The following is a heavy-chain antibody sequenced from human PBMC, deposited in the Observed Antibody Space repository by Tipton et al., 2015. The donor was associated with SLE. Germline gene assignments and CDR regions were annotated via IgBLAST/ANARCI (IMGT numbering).Heavy chain of an antibody. V-gene: IGHV4-34*01. D-gene: IGHD2-15*01. CDR3: AICCSGGSFDY. CDR1: GGSFSGYY. CDR2: INHGGST. J-gene: IGHJ4*02. Sequence: TLSLTCAVYGGSFSGYYWSWIRQPPGKGLEWIGEINHGGSTNYNPSLKSRVTISVDTSKNQFSLKLSSVTAADTAVYYCAICCSGGSFDYWGQGTLVTVSS.